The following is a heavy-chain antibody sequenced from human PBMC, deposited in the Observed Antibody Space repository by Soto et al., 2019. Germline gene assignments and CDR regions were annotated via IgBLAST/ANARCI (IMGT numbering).Heavy chain of an antibody. V-gene: IGHV4-31*03. CDR2: IYYTGTT. Sequence: SETLSLTCTVSGDSISGGNYYWTWIRQHPGRGLEWIGYIYYTGTTHYSPSLQSRVTMSVDTSKNQISLTLTSLTPADTAVYFCARLYTYGYYHFDHWGQGPLVTVSS. CDR3: ARLYTYGYYHFDH. J-gene: IGHJ4*02. CDR1: GDSISGGNYY. D-gene: IGHD3-22*01.